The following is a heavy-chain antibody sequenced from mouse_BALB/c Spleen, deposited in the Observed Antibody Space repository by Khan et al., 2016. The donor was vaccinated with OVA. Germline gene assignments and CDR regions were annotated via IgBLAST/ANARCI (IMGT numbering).Heavy chain of an antibody. D-gene: IGHD2-1*01. V-gene: IGHV9-3-1*01. CDR3: ARGNRDFDY. J-gene: IGHJ2*01. CDR1: GYTFTNYV. CDR2: INTYTGEP. Sequence: QIQLVQSGPELKKPGETVKISCKASGYTFTNYVMNWVKQAPGKGLKWMGWINTYTGEPTYSDDFKGRFAFSLDTSASTAFLQITNLKNEDTATYFCARGNRDFDYWGQGTTLTVSS.